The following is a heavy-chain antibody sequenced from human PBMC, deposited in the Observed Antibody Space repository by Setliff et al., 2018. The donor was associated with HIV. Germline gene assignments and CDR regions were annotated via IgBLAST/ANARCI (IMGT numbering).Heavy chain of an antibody. J-gene: IGHJ3*02. Sequence: GESLKISCKGSGYGFSSYCIGWVRQRPGKGLEWMGVFCPSDSYSAYSPSFQGQITFSADKSISTAYLQTRSLKASDTAMYYCARLGSGVQQKSAFDIWGQGTMVTVSS. CDR1: GYGFSSYC. D-gene: IGHD1-26*01. CDR2: FCPSDSYS. V-gene: IGHV5-51*01. CDR3: ARLGSGVQQKSAFDI.